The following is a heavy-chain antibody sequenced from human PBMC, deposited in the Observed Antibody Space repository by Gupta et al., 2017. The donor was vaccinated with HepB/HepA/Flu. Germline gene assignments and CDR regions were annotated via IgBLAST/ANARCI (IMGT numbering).Heavy chain of an antibody. Sequence: EVQLVESGGGLVQPGGSLKLSCAGSGFTFRGSAIHWVRQASGKGLEWVGRIRSEAHSYATEYAASVKGRFTISRDESKNTAYLQMNSLKTEDTAMYYCTRVTGTIGGFDYWGQGTLVTVSS. D-gene: IGHD1-20*01. CDR1: GFTFRGSA. CDR2: IRSEAHSYAT. J-gene: IGHJ4*02. V-gene: IGHV3-73*01. CDR3: TRVTGTIGGFDY.